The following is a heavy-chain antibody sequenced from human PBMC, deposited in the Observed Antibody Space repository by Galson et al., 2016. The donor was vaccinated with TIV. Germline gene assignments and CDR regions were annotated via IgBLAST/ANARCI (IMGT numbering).Heavy chain of an antibody. CDR2: ISGHSGNT. J-gene: IGHJ6*02. D-gene: IGHD3-22*01. CDR3: ARDRGSMTMILVVDYYYGMDV. V-gene: IGHV1-18*04. Sequence: SVKVSCKASGYTFSYYGISWVRRAPGQGLEWMGWISGHSGNTDYARKFQGRLVMTTDTSTGTAFMEVRSLTSDDTAVYYCARDRGSMTMILVVDYYYGMDVWGQGTT. CDR1: GYTFSYYG.